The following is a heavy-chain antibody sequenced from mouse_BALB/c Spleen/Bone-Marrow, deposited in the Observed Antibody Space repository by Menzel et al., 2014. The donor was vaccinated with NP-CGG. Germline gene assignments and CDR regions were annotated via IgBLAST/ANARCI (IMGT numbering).Heavy chain of an antibody. V-gene: IGHV1-69*02. CDR1: GYTFTSYW. D-gene: IGHD2-10*02. CDR3: TRQYGNYYAMDY. CDR2: IYPSDSYT. J-gene: IGHJ4*01. Sequence: VQLQQSGAELVRPGASVKVSYKASGYTFTSYWINWVKQRPGQGLEWIGNIYPSDSYTNYNQNFEDKATLTVDKSSSTAYMQLSSPTSEDSAVYYCTRQYGNYYAMDYWGQGTSVTVSS.